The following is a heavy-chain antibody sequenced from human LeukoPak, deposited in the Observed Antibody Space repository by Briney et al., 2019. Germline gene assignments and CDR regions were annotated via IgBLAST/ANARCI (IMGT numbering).Heavy chain of an antibody. CDR2: ISSSSSTI. D-gene: IGHD3-22*01. CDR3: ARDRDSSGYYYDHYYFDY. CDR1: GFTFSDYY. V-gene: IGHV3-11*04. Sequence: PGGSLRLSCVASGFTFSDYYMNWIRQAPGKGLEWVSYISSSSSTIYYADSVKGRFTISRDNAKNSLYLQMNSLRAEDTAVYYCARDRDSSGYYYDHYYFDYWGQGTLVTVSS. J-gene: IGHJ4*02.